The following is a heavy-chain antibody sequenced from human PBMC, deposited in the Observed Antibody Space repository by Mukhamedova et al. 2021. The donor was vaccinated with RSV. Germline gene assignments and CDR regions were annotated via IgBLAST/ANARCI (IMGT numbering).Heavy chain of an antibody. CDR3: ARDITSSWFPQDY. D-gene: IGHD6-13*01. V-gene: IGHV1-46*01. J-gene: IGHJ4*02. CDR2: INPDGGST. Sequence: GIINPDGGSTGYAQKFQGRVTMTRDTSTSTGYMELSSLTSDDTAVYYCARDITSSWFPQDYGGQGTLVTVSS.